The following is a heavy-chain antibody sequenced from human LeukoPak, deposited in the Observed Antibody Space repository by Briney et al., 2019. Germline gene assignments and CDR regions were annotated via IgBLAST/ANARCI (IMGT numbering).Heavy chain of an antibody. Sequence: GASVKVSCKASGYTFTSYAMHWVRQAPGQRLEWMGWINAGNGNTKYSQKFQGRVTITRDTSASTAYMELSSLRSEDTAVYYCARDRAGWKTFDYWGQGTLVTVSS. CDR1: GYTFTSYA. J-gene: IGHJ4*02. CDR3: ARDRAGWKTFDY. V-gene: IGHV1-3*01. CDR2: INAGNGNT. D-gene: IGHD6-19*01.